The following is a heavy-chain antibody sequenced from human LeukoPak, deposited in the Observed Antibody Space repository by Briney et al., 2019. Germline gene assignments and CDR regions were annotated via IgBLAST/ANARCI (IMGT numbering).Heavy chain of an antibody. V-gene: IGHV4-4*07. CDR1: GGSFSGYY. CDR3: ARDVPYYYGSGSSGTLGY. Sequence: PSETLSLTCAVYGGSFSGYYWSWIRQPAGKGLEWIGRIYTSGSTNYNPSLKSRVTMSVDTSKNQFSLKLSSVTAADTAVYYCARDVPYYYGSGSSGTLGYWGQGTLVTVSS. D-gene: IGHD3-10*01. J-gene: IGHJ4*02. CDR2: IYTSGST.